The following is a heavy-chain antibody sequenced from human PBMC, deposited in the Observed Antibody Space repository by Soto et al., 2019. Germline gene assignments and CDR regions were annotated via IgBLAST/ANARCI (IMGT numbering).Heavy chain of an antibody. V-gene: IGHV2-5*01. J-gene: IGHJ4*02. Sequence: SGPTLVNPTQTLTLTCTFSGFSHSTSGVGVGWIRQPPGKALEWLALIYWNDDKRYSPSLKSRLTITKDTSKNQVVLTMTNMDPVDTATYYCAHRLGYKDGYNYYFDYWGQGTLVTVS. D-gene: IGHD5-12*01. CDR1: GFSHSTSGVG. CDR3: AHRLGYKDGYNYYFDY. CDR2: IYWNDDK.